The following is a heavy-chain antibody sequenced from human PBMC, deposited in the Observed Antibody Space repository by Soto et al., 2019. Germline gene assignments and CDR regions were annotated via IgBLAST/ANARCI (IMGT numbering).Heavy chain of an antibody. V-gene: IGHV3-7*01. CDR1: GFTFSSYW. J-gene: IGHJ6*03. CDR3: ARDLVAPAARSSANYYYYDMDV. D-gene: IGHD6-6*01. CDR2: IKQDGSEK. Sequence: EVQLVESGGGLVQPGGSLRLSCAASGFTFSSYWMSWVRQAPGKGLEWVANIKQDGSEKYYVDSVKGRFTISRDNAKNSLYLQMNSLRAEDTAVYYCARDLVAPAARSSANYYYYDMDVWGKGTTVTVSS.